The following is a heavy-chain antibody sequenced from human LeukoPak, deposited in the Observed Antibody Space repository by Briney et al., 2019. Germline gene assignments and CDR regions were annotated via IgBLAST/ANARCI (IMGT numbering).Heavy chain of an antibody. CDR1: GFTVSSNY. CDR3: AREGGYWNYYFAY. V-gene: IGHV3-66*02. J-gene: IGHJ4*02. CDR2: IYSGGST. Sequence: GGSLRLSCAASGFTVSSNYMSWVRQAPGKGLEWVSVIYSGGSTYYADSVKGRFTISRDNSKNTLYLQMNSMRAEDTAVNYCAREGGYWNYYFAYWGQRSLVTVSS. D-gene: IGHD1-7*01.